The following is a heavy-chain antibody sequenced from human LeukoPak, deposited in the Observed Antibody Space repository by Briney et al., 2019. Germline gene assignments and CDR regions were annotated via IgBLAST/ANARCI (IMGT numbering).Heavy chain of an antibody. CDR3: ARFRGELLRGNWFDP. J-gene: IGHJ5*02. V-gene: IGHV3-48*03. CDR1: GFTFSSYE. CDR2: ISSSGSTI. Sequence: GGSLRLSCAASGFTFSSYEMNWVRQAPGKGLEGVSYISSSGSTIYYADSVKGRFTISRDNAKNSLYLQMNSLRAEDTAVYYCARFRGELLRGNWFDPWGQGTLVTVSS. D-gene: IGHD1-26*01.